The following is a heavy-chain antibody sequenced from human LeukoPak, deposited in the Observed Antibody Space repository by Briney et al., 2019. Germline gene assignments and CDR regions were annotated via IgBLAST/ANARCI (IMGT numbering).Heavy chain of an antibody. J-gene: IGHJ4*02. V-gene: IGHV3-30*18. Sequence: GGSLRLSCAASGFTFSSYGMHWVRQAPGKGLEWVAVISYDGSNKYYADSVKGRFTISRDNSKNTLYLQMNSLRAEDTAVYYCAKDLVAVVGMGYWGQGTLVTVSS. CDR2: ISYDGSNK. CDR1: GFTFSSYG. D-gene: IGHD6-19*01. CDR3: AKDLVAVVGMGY.